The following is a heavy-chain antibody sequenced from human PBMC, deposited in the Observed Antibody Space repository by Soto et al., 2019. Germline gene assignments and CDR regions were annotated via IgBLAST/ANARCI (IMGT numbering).Heavy chain of an antibody. J-gene: IGHJ3*02. V-gene: IGHV3-30-3*01. CDR1: GFTFSTYA. CDR2: MSYDGSNK. CDR3: AREGDTMIVVVHAFDI. D-gene: IGHD3-22*01. Sequence: GGSLRLSCAASGFTFSTYAMHWVRQAPGKGLEWVAVMSYDGSNKYYADSVKGRFTISRDNAKNSLYLQMNSLRAEDTAVYYCAREGDTMIVVVHAFDIWGQGTMVTVSS.